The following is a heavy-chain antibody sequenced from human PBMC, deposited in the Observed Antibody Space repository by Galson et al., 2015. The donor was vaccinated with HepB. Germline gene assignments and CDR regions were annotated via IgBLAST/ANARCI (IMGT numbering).Heavy chain of an antibody. J-gene: IGHJ4*02. CDR3: VRLRGVEAADS. CDR2: IYFSGSP. CDR1: GGSISSTSHY. Sequence: ETLSLTCTVSGGSISSTSHYWGWIRQPPGKGLEWIGNIYFSGSPFYNPSLKSRVTISVDTSKNQFSLKLTSVTAADTAVYYCVRLRGVEAADSWGQGTLVAVSS. D-gene: IGHD5-24*01. V-gene: IGHV4-39*01.